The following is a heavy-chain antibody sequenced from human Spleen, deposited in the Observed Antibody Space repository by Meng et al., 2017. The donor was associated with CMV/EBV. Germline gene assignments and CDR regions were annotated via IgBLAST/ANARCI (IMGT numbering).Heavy chain of an antibody. Sequence: GSLRLSCTVSGGSNSSYYWSWIRQPPGKGLEWIGYSHYSVTTNYNPSLKSRVTISVDTSKNQFSLKLSSVTAADTAVYYCARVHEGWFDPWGQGTLVTVSS. CDR2: SHYSVTT. CDR3: ARVHEGWFDP. J-gene: IGHJ5*02. CDR1: GGSNSSYY. V-gene: IGHV4-59*01.